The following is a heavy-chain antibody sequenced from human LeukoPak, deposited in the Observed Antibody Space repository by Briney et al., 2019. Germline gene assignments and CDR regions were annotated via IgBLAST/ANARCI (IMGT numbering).Heavy chain of an antibody. CDR1: GFTFSSYA. Sequence: PGGSLRLSCAASGFTFSSYAMSWVRQAPGKGLEWVSAISGSGGSTYYADSVKGRFTISRDNSKNTLYLQMNSLRAEDTAVYYCAKNPYYDIWSGYEYFDYWGQGTLVTVSS. J-gene: IGHJ4*02. V-gene: IGHV3-23*01. D-gene: IGHD3-3*01. CDR2: ISGSGGST. CDR3: AKNPYYDIWSGYEYFDY.